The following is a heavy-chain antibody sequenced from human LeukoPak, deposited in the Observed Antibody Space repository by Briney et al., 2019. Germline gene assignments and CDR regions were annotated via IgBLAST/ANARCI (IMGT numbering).Heavy chain of an antibody. J-gene: IGHJ6*02. D-gene: IGHD6-13*01. CDR1: GGSFSGYY. Sequence: SETLSLTCAVYGGSFSGYYWSWIRQPPGKGLEWIGEINHSGSTNYNPSLKSRVTISVDTSKNRFSLKLSSVTAADTAVYYCARAPRKQLPTYGMDVWGQGTTVTVSS. CDR2: INHSGST. V-gene: IGHV4-34*01. CDR3: ARAPRKQLPTYGMDV.